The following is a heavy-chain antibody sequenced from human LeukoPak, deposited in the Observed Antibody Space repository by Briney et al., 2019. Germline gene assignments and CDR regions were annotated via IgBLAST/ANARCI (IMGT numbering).Heavy chain of an antibody. Sequence: PSETLSLTCTVSGGSISSSSYYWGWIHQPPGKGLEWIGSIYYSGTTYYNPSLKSRVTISPDASKNQFSLKLNSVTAADTAVYYCARQVGGGRWYFDYWGQGTLVTVSS. CDR3: ARQVGGGRWYFDY. D-gene: IGHD6-19*01. CDR2: IYYSGTT. CDR1: GGSISSSSYY. V-gene: IGHV4-39*01. J-gene: IGHJ4*02.